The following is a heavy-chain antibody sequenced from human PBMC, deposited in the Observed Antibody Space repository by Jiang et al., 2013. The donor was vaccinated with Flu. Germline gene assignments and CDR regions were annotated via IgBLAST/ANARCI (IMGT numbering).Heavy chain of an antibody. D-gene: IGHD3-16*02. Sequence: KPSETLSLTCAVYGGSFSGYYWSWIRQPQEGLEWIGEINHSGSTNYNPSLKSRVTISVDTSKNQFSLKLGSVTAADTAVYYCALTGLGELSFKFPFYFDYWGQGTLVTVSS. V-gene: IGHV4-34*01. J-gene: IGHJ4*02. CDR3: ALTGLGELSFKFPFYFDY. CDR1: GGSFSGYY. CDR2: INHSGST.